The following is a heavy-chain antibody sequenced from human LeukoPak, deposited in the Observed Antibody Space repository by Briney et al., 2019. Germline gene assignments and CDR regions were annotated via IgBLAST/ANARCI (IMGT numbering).Heavy chain of an antibody. V-gene: IGHV1-69*04. J-gene: IGHJ4*02. D-gene: IGHD3-22*01. CDR1: RGTFSSYA. Sequence: ASVKVSCKASRGTFSSYAISWVRQAAGQGLEWMGRIIPILGIANYAQKFQGRVTITADKSTSTAYMELSSLRSEDTAVYYCARATYYYDSSGPGGYWGQGTLVTVSS. CDR2: IIPILGIA. CDR3: ARATYYYDSSGPGGY.